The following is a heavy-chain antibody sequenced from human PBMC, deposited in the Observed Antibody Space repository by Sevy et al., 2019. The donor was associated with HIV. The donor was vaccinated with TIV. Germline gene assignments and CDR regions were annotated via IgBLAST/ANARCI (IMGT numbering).Heavy chain of an antibody. CDR2: MNTNTGNP. CDR3: ARGEVYGDYEYYFDY. V-gene: IGHV7-4-1*02. J-gene: IGHJ4*02. CDR1: GYTFTSYA. Sequence: ASVKVSCKASGYTFTSYAMNWVRQAPGQGLEWMGRMNTNTGNPTYAQGFTGRFVFSLDTSVSTAYLQIRSLKAEDTAVYYCARGEVYGDYEYYFDYWGQGTLVTVSS. D-gene: IGHD4-17*01.